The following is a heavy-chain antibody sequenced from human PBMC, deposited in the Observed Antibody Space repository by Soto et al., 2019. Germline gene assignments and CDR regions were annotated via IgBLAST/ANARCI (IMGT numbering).Heavy chain of an antibody. V-gene: IGHV4-34*01. D-gene: IGHD6-6*01. CDR2: INHSGSA. Sequence: SETLSLTCAVYGGSFSGYIWTWIRQTPGKGLQWIGQINHSGSANYNPSLKSRVAISLDTSKNQFSLRLNSVTAADTAVYYCARSSIEPRVFMYPFDSWGQGTLVTVSS. J-gene: IGHJ4*02. CDR3: ARSSIEPRVFMYPFDS. CDR1: GGSFSGYI.